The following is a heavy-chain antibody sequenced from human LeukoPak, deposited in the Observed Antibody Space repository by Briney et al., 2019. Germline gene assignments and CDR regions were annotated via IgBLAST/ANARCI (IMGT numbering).Heavy chain of an antibody. Sequence: SETLSLTCTVSGGSVSSYYWSWIRQPPGKGLEWIGYIYYSGSTNYNPSLKSRVTISVDTSKNQFSLKLSSVTAADTAVYYCARHAYSSSWYLDYWGQGTLVTVSS. CDR2: IYYSGST. CDR3: ARHAYSSSWYLDY. D-gene: IGHD6-13*01. J-gene: IGHJ4*02. CDR1: GGSVSSYY. V-gene: IGHV4-59*08.